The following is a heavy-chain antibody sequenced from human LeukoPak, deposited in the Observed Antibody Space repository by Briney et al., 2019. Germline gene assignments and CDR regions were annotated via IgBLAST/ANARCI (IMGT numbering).Heavy chain of an antibody. CDR3: ARSKEQMTY. CDR2: IYYSGST. CDR1: GGSISSSSYY. Sequence: TSETLSLTCTVSGGSISSSSYYWGWIRQPPGKGLEWIGSIYYSGSTYYNPSLKSRVTISVDTSRNQFSLKLSSVTAADTAVYYCARSKEQMTYWGRGTLVTVSS. D-gene: IGHD4-11*01. J-gene: IGHJ4*02. V-gene: IGHV4-39*01.